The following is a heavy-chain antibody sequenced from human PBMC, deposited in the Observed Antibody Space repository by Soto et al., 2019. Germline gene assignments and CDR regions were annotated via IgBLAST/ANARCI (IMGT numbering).Heavy chain of an antibody. V-gene: IGHV4-4*07. CDR2: VYSSGTT. J-gene: IGHJ4*02. CDR1: GGSINSYW. Sequence: SETLSLTCSVSGGSINSYWWSWIRQPAGKGLEWIGRVYSSGTTDYNPSPNSRATMSVETSKNQFSLKLSSVTAADTAVYYCARDIGSFAYGEGYWGQGIQVTVSS. D-gene: IGHD3-10*01. CDR3: ARDIGSFAYGEGY.